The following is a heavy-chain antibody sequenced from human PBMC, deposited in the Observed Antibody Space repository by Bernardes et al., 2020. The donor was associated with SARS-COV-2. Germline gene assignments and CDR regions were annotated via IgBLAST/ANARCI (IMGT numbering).Heavy chain of an antibody. CDR2: INHRGST. Sequence: SESLSLTCAVPCGSFSDFYSSCIRQPPGKVLEWLGEINHRGSTNYNPSLKSRVTISVDTTKNQFSLNLTSVTAAYTAVYYSARVYRDGSGSYLAHWGQGTLVTVSA. CDR1: CGSFSDFY. CDR3: ARVYRDGSGSYLAH. V-gene: IGHV4-34*01. J-gene: IGHJ4*02. D-gene: IGHD3-10*01.